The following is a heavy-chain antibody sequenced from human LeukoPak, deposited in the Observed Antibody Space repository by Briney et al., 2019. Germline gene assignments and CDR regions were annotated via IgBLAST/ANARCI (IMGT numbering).Heavy chain of an antibody. CDR2: ISAYNGNT. J-gene: IGHJ4*02. D-gene: IGHD6-13*01. V-gene: IGHV1-18*01. CDR3: ARDTSTPRYSSSWYAFDY. CDR1: GYTFTSYG. Sequence: GASVKVSCKASGYTFTSYGISWVRQAPGQGLEWMGWISAYNGNTNYAQKLQGRVTMTTDTSTSTAYMELRSLRSDDTAVYYCARDTSTPRYSSSWYAFDYWGQGTLVTVSS.